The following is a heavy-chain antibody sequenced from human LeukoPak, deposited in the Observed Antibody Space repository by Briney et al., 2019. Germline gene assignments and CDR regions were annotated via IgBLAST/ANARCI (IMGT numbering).Heavy chain of an antibody. J-gene: IGHJ5*02. CDR3: ARDGGNNWFDP. Sequence: SETLSLTCAVSGYSISSGYYWGWIRPPPGKGLEWIGSIYHSGSTYYNPSLKSRVTISVDTSKNQFSLKLSSVTAADTAVYYCARDGGNNWFDPWGQGTLVTVSS. V-gene: IGHV4-38-2*02. CDR2: IYHSGST. D-gene: IGHD2-15*01. CDR1: GYSISSGYY.